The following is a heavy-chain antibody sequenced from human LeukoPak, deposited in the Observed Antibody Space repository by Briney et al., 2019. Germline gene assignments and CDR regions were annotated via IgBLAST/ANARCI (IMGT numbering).Heavy chain of an antibody. J-gene: IGHJ5*02. CDR3: ARDGRSGYEDL. V-gene: IGHV4-39*07. Sequence: SETLSLTCTVSGVSIKANSDYWGWLRQPPGKGLEWIGSIYHVGGTYYNPSLKSRVTISIDTSKNQFSLRLTSVTAADTAIYYCARDGRSGYEDLWGPGTLVTVSS. D-gene: IGHD5-12*01. CDR1: GVSIKANSDY. CDR2: IYHVGGT.